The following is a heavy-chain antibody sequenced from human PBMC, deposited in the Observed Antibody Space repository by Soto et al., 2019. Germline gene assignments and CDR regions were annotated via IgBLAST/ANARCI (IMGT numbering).Heavy chain of an antibody. J-gene: IGHJ6*02. CDR3: ARGEDAFFYYGLDV. Sequence: SETLSLTCTVSGGSITSSYWSWIRRPSGKGLEWNAYIYDTGISGYTPSTSYNPSLKSRVTMSVDTSKSQFSLKLTSVTAADTAVYYCARGEDAFFYYGLDVWGQGITVTVSS. V-gene: IGHV4-59*01. CDR2: IYDTGISGYTPST. CDR1: GGSITSSY.